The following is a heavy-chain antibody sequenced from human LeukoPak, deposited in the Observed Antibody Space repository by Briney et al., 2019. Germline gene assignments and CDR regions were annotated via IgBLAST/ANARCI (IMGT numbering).Heavy chain of an antibody. J-gene: IGHJ4*02. CDR1: RYTFTSYG. V-gene: IGHV1-18*04. Sequence: SVKVSCKASRYTFTSYGIIWVRQAPGHGLEWMGWISPYNGNTNYAQKLQGRVTMTTDTYTRTAYMELMSLGSEDTAVYYCARDTARYYGSGSYYNGDYWGQGTLVTVSS. D-gene: IGHD3-10*01. CDR2: ISPYNGNT. CDR3: ARDTARYYGSGSYYNGDY.